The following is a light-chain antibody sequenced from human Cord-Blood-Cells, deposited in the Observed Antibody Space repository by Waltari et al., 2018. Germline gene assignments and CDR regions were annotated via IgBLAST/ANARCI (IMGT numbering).Light chain of an antibody. Sequence: HSVLTQPPSVSAAPGQRVTIPCPRSIANIGAGYDLHWYQQLPGTAPKLLIYGNSNRPSGVPDRFSGSKSGTSASLAITGLQAEDEADYYCQSYDSSLSGVVFGGGTKLTVL. V-gene: IGLV1-40*01. CDR1: IANIGAGYD. J-gene: IGLJ2*01. CDR2: GNS. CDR3: QSYDSSLSGVV.